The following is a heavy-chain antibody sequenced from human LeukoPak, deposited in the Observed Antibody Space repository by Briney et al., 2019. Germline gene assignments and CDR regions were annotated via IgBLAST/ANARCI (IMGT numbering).Heavy chain of an antibody. V-gene: IGHV3-7*01. CDR3: ARVASGASCYWGY. CDR1: GFTFSTYW. J-gene: IGHJ4*02. D-gene: IGHD2-15*01. Sequence: PGGSLRLSCAASGFTFSTYWMSWVRQAPGKGLEWVANIKQDANEKYYVGSVKGRFTISRDNAKNSLYLQMNSLRAEDTAVYYCARVASGASCYWGYWGQGTLVTVSS. CDR2: IKQDANEK.